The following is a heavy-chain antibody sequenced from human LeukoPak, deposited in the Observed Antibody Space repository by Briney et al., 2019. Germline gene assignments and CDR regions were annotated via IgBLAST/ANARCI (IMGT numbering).Heavy chain of an antibody. J-gene: IGHJ4*02. Sequence: ASVKVSCKASGYTFTSYGISWVRQAPGQGLEWMGWISAYNGNTNYAQKLQGRVTMTTDTSTSIAYMELRSLRSDDTAVYYCAGVVGSSWYPTTDYWGQGTLVTVSS. D-gene: IGHD6-13*01. CDR2: ISAYNGNT. CDR1: GYTFTSYG. V-gene: IGHV1-18*01. CDR3: AGVVGSSWYPTTDY.